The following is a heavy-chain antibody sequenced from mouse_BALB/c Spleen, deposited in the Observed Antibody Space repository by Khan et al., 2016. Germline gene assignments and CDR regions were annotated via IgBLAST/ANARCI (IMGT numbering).Heavy chain of an antibody. CDR3: AGYRNGRVAY. D-gene: IGHD2-14*01. J-gene: IGHJ3*01. Sequence: QIQLVQSGPELKKPGETVKISCKASVYTFTDYSMHWVKQAPGKGLKWMGWINTETGEPTYADDVTGRFAFSLETSASTAYLQIHNLKKEETATYCSAGYRNGRVAYWGQGSLVTDSA. V-gene: IGHV9-2-1*01. CDR1: VYTFTDYS. CDR2: INTETGEP.